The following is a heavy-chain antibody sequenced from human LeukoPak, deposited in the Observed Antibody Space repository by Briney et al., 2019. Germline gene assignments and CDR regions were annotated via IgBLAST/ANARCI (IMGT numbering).Heavy chain of an antibody. CDR1: GYSLTSYA. CDR3: VREFYDYYFYYMDV. Sequence: ASVKVSCKASGYSLTSYALNWARQAPGQGLEWMGRITPYNGNTSYAQTLQARVSLTTDTLTDTAYMELRTLRSDDTAVYYCVREFYDYYFYYMDVWGEGTTVTISS. D-gene: IGHD5/OR15-5a*01. J-gene: IGHJ6*03. V-gene: IGHV1-18*01. CDR2: ITPYNGNT.